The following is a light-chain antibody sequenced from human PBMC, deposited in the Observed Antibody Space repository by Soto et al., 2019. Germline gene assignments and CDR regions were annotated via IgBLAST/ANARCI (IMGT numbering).Light chain of an antibody. Sequence: QSVLTQPASVSGSPGQSITISCTGTDSDIGDNNYVSWYQQYPGRAPKLMIYEVANRPSGVSDRFSGSKSGNTAFLTILGLQAEDEADYYCRAYSVTNTLGVFGGGTKLTVL. J-gene: IGLJ3*02. CDR1: DSDIGDNNY. CDR2: EVA. V-gene: IGLV2-14*01. CDR3: RAYSVTNTLGV.